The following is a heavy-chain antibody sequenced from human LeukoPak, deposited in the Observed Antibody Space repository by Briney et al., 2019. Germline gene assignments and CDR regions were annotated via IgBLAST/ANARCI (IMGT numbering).Heavy chain of an antibody. D-gene: IGHD1-1*01. Sequence: GGPLRLSCAASGFTFSSYGMSWVRQAPGKGLEWVSVIYSGGFTYYADSVKGRFTISRDNSKNTLYLQMNSLRAEDTAVYYCAKTGNPATGDYWGQGTLVTVSS. J-gene: IGHJ4*02. CDR2: IYSGGFT. V-gene: IGHV3-53*01. CDR3: AKTGNPATGDY. CDR1: GFTFSSYG.